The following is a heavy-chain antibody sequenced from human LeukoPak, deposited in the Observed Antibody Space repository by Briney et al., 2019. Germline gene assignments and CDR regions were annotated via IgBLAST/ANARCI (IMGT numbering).Heavy chain of an antibody. D-gene: IGHD3-3*01. CDR2: ISYDGSNK. Sequence: GGSLRPSCAASGFTFSSYAMHWVRQAPGKGLEWVAVISYDGSNKYYVDSVKGRFTISRDNSKNTLYLQMNSLRAEDTAVYYCARELSAIFPLFNWGQGTLVTVSS. J-gene: IGHJ4*02. CDR1: GFTFSSYA. V-gene: IGHV3-30*04. CDR3: ARELSAIFPLFN.